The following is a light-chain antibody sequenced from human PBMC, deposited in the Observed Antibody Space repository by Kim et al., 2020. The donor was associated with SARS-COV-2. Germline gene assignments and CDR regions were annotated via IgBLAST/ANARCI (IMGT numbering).Light chain of an antibody. Sequence: DIQMTQSPSSLSASVGDRVTITCRASQDISHYLAWFQQKPGVAPKLLIYAASALHSEVPSRFSGSGSGTDFTLTISSLQPEDVATFYCQSYNSAPWTFGQGTKVDIK. CDR3: QSYNSAPWT. V-gene: IGKV1-27*01. CDR1: QDISHY. CDR2: AAS. J-gene: IGKJ1*01.